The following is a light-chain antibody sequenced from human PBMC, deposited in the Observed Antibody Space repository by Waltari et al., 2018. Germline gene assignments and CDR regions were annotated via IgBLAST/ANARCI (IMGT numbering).Light chain of an antibody. CDR3: QQSYSTPPRYT. J-gene: IGKJ2*01. CDR2: AAS. CDR1: QSISSY. Sequence: DIQMTQSPSSLSASVGDRVTITCRASQSISSYLNWYQQKPGKAPKLLIYAASSLQSGVPSRFSGIGSGTDFTLTISSLQPEDFATYYCQQSYSTPPRYTFGQGTKLEIK. V-gene: IGKV1-39*01.